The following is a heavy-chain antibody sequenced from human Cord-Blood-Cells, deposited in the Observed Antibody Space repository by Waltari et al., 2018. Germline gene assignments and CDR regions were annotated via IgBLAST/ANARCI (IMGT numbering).Heavy chain of an antibody. J-gene: IGHJ4*02. CDR1: GFTFDDSA. Sequence: EVQLVESGGGVVQPGGSLRLSCAASGFTFDDSALHWVRQAPGKGLEWVSLISGDGGSTYYADSVKGRFTISRDNSKNSLYLQMNSLRTEDTALYYCTRKHGDIDYWGQGTLVTVSS. CDR3: TRKHGDIDY. CDR2: ISGDGGST. V-gene: IGHV3-43*02. D-gene: IGHD5-12*01.